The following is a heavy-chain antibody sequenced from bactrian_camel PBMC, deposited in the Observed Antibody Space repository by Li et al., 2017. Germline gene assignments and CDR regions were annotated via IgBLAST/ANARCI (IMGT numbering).Heavy chain of an antibody. Sequence: HVQLVESGGGSVQAGGSLSLSCVASGYIWSSNCITWFRQAPGKEREFVSGVNSDGSPNYTDSLKGRFTISRDSAKNTVFLEMYSLEPGDTGMYYCAAHSGTLCSDWTRYRTWGQGTQVTVS. D-gene: IGHD7*01. CDR2: VNSDGSP. J-gene: IGHJ4*01. CDR1: GYIWSSNC. V-gene: IGHV3S53*01. CDR3: AAHSGTLCSDWTRYRT.